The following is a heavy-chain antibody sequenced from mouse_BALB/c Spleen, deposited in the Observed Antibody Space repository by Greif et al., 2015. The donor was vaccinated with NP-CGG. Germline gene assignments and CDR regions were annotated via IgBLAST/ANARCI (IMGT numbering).Heavy chain of an antibody. J-gene: IGHJ4*01. CDR1: GFSLTSYG. CDR3: ARDYGFSFYYAMDY. D-gene: IGHD2-2*01. CDR2: IWAGGST. Sequence: VQRVESGPGLVAPSQSLSITCTVSGFSLTSYGVHWVRQPPGKGLEWLGVIWAGGSTNYNSALMSRLSISKDNSKSQVFLKMNSLQTDDTAMYYCARDYGFSFYYAMDYWGQGTSVTVSS. V-gene: IGHV2-9*02.